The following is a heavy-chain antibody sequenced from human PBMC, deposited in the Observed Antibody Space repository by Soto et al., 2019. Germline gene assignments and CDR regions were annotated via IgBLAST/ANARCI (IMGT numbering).Heavy chain of an antibody. D-gene: IGHD3-22*01. CDR1: GGSISSSSYY. V-gene: IGHV4-39*01. Sequence: SETLSLTCTVSGGSISSSSYYWGWIRQPPGKGLEWIGSIYYSGSTYYNPSLKSRVTISVDTSKNQFSLKLSSVTAADTAVYYCASMHDYYDSSGYYGRLWYFDYWGQGTLVTVSS. J-gene: IGHJ4*02. CDR2: IYYSGST. CDR3: ASMHDYYDSSGYYGRLWYFDY.